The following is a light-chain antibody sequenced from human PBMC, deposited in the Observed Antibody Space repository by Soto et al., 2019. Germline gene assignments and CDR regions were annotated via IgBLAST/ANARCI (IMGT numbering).Light chain of an antibody. J-gene: IGKJ4*01. Sequence: DIQMTQFPSTLAASVGDRVTITCRARQTINRWLAWYQQRPGKAPNLLIHKASTLEVGVPSRFSGSASGTEFTLTISSLQPDDFAVYFCLQYNVYPLSFGGGTKVEIK. CDR3: LQYNVYPLS. V-gene: IGKV1-5*03. CDR1: QTINRW. CDR2: KAS.